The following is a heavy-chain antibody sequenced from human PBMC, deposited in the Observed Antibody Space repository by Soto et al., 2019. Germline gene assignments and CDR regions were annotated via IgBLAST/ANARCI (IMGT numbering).Heavy chain of an antibody. J-gene: IGHJ5*02. CDR3: TNEVSQGWFDT. V-gene: IGHV3-33*06. CDR2: IWYDGTEK. CDR1: GLTFNDYG. Sequence: QEQLVESGGGVVQPGRSLRLSCVVSGLTFNDYGMHWVRQPPGKGLEWVAVIWYDGTEKYYGDSVKGRFTISRDNANSTLYLQMCSLRDEDTAMYYCTNEVSQGWFDTWGRGTLVTVSS.